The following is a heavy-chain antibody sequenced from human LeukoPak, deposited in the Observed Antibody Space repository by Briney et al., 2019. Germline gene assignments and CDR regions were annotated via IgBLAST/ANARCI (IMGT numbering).Heavy chain of an antibody. Sequence: GGSLRLSCAASGFTFSSYAMSWVRQAPGKGLEWVANIKKDGSETYYVDSVKGRFTISRDNAKNSLYLQMNSLRAEDTAMYYCARGRYSGTTYYFDYWGQGTLVTVSS. J-gene: IGHJ4*02. CDR2: IKKDGSET. V-gene: IGHV3-7*03. CDR3: ARGRYSGTTYYFDY. CDR1: GFTFSSYA. D-gene: IGHD5-12*01.